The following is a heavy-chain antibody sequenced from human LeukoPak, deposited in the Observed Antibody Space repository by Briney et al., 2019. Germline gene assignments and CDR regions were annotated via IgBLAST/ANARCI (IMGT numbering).Heavy chain of an antibody. CDR1: GGSISSYY. J-gene: IGHJ5*02. D-gene: IGHD6-6*01. Sequence: PSETLSLTCTVSGGSISSYYWSWIRQPPGKGLEWIGYIYYSGSTNYNPSLKSRVTISVDTSKNQFSLKLSSVTAADTAVYYCARDEAARFRFDPWGQGTLVTVSS. V-gene: IGHV4-59*01. CDR3: ARDEAARFRFDP. CDR2: IYYSGST.